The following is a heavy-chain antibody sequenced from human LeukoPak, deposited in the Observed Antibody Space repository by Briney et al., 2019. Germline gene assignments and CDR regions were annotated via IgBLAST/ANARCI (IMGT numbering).Heavy chain of an antibody. V-gene: IGHV3-20*04. Sequence: GGSLRLSCAASGFTFDVYGMSWVRQAPGKGLEWVSGLNWNGGSTGYADSVKGRFIIARDNAKNCLYLQMNSLRAEDTALYYCAKSASSWPLYYFDYWGQGTLVTVSS. J-gene: IGHJ4*02. CDR1: GFTFDVYG. D-gene: IGHD6-13*01. CDR2: LNWNGGST. CDR3: AKSASSWPLYYFDY.